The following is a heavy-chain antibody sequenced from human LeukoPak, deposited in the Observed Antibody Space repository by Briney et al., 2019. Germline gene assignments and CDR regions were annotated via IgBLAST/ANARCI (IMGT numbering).Heavy chain of an antibody. CDR1: GFTFSSYS. CDR2: ISSSSSYI. CDR3: ARDSDSGYDR. J-gene: IGHJ4*02. V-gene: IGHV3-21*01. D-gene: IGHD5-12*01. Sequence: GGSLRLSCAASGFTFSSYSMNWVRQAPGKGLEWVSSISSSSSYIYYADSVKGRFTISRDNAKNPLYLQMNSLRAEDTAVYYCARDSDSGYDRWGQGTLVTVSS.